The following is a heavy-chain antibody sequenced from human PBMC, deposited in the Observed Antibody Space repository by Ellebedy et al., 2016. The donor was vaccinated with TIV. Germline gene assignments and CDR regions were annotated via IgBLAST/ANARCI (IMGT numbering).Heavy chain of an antibody. CDR1: GGTFSSYA. D-gene: IGHD1-26*01. Sequence: SVKVSXKASGGTFSSYAISWVRQAPGQGLEWMGRIIPILGIANYAQKFQGRVTITADESTSTAYMELSSLRSEDTAVYYCARDWELSYYFDYWGQGTLVTVSS. CDR2: IIPILGIA. V-gene: IGHV1-69*04. J-gene: IGHJ4*02. CDR3: ARDWELSYYFDY.